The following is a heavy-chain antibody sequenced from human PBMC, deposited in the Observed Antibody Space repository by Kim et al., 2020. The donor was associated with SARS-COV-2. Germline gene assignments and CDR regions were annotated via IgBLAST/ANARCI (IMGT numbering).Heavy chain of an antibody. J-gene: IGHJ4*02. CDR2: IWYDGSNK. D-gene: IGHD3-10*01. CDR3: AKDQIGFGADDYTLSNYFDY. V-gene: IGHV3-33*06. Sequence: GGSLRLSCAASGFTFSSYAMHWVRQAPGKGLEWVAVIWYDGSNKYYADSVKGRFTISRDNSKNTLYLQMNSLRAEDTAVYYCAKDQIGFGADDYTLSNYFDYWGQGTLVTVSS. CDR1: GFTFSSYA.